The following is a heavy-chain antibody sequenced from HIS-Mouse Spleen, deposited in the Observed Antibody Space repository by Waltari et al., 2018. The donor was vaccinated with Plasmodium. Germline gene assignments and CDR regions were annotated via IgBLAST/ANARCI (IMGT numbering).Heavy chain of an antibody. Sequence: QVQLQQWGAGLLKPSETLSLTCAVYGGSFSGYYRSWIRQPPGKGLEWIGENNNSGSTNNNPSRKSRVTISVDTCKNQFSLNLSSGTAADTAVYYCASSGSGSYYYWGQGTLVTVSS. D-gene: IGHD3-10*01. CDR2: NNNSGST. V-gene: IGHV4-34*01. J-gene: IGHJ4*02. CDR3: ASSGSGSYYY. CDR1: GGSFSGYY.